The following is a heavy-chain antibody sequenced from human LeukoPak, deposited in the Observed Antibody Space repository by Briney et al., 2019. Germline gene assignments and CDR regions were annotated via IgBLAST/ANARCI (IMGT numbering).Heavy chain of an antibody. J-gene: IGHJ4*02. CDR2: ISYDGTNE. CDR3: ASGAGGWELLTKSTFDY. V-gene: IGHV3-30*04. CDR1: GFTFCSYA. D-gene: IGHD1-26*01. Sequence: GRSLRLSCAASGFTFCSYAIHWVRQAPGKGLEWVAVISYDGTNEYYADSVKGRFTISRDNSKNTLYLQMNSLRVEDTAVYYCASGAGGWELLTKSTFDYWGQGTLVTVSS.